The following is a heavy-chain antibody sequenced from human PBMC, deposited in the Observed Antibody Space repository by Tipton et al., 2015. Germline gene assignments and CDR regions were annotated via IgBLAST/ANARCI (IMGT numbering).Heavy chain of an antibody. CDR3: ARHRNYALWSADPYEIDV. D-gene: IGHD3-3*01. CDR1: GGSISNGAYY. Sequence: TLSLTCTVSGGSISNGAYYWSWIRQYPGKGLQWIGHIHYRGITHYNPSLQSRVTMSVDTSKNHFSLNLTSVTAADTAVYYCARHRNYALWSADPYEIDVWGQGTTVAVSS. V-gene: IGHV4-31*03. J-gene: IGHJ6*02. CDR2: IHYRGIT.